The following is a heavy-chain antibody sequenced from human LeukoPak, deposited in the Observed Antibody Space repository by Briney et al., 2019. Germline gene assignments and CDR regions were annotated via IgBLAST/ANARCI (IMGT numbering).Heavy chain of an antibody. CDR3: ARDLGGSGWSDAFDT. D-gene: IGHD6-19*01. CDR1: GFTFSSYS. V-gene: IGHV3-21*01. J-gene: IGHJ3*02. Sequence: GGSLRLSCAASGFTFSSYSMNWVRQAPGKGLEWVSSISSSSSYIYYADSVKGRFTISRDNAKNSLYLQMNSLRAEDTAVYYCARDLGGSGWSDAFDTWGQGTMVTVSS. CDR2: ISSSSSYI.